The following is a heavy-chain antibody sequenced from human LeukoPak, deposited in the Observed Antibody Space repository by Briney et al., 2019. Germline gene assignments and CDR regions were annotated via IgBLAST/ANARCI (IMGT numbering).Heavy chain of an antibody. CDR2: IYYSGST. Sequence: SETLSLTCTVSGGSITNYYWSWIRQPPGKGLEWIGYIYYSGSTNYNPSLQSRVTISVDTSKNQFSLKLSSVTAADTAVYYCARHHSLAVVSHFDYWGQGTLVTVSS. CDR3: ARHHSLAVVSHFDY. V-gene: IGHV4-59*08. CDR1: GGSITNYY. D-gene: IGHD3-22*01. J-gene: IGHJ4*02.